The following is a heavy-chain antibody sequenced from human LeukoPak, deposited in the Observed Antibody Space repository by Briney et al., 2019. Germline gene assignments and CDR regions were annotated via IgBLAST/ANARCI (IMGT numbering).Heavy chain of an antibody. J-gene: IGHJ4*02. CDR3: ARLEGGVIVDY. Sequence: GESLKISCKGSGYSFTSYWITWVHQMPGKGLEWMGRIDPSESYTNYSPSFQGHVTISADKSITTAYLQWSSLKASDTAMYYCARLEGGVIVDYWGQGTLVTVSS. CDR2: IDPSESYT. V-gene: IGHV5-10-1*01. CDR1: GYSFTSYW. D-gene: IGHD3-16*02.